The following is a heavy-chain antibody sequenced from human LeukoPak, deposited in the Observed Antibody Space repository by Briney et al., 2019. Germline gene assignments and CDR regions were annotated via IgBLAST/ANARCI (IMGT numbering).Heavy chain of an antibody. Sequence: SQTLSLTCTVSGGSISSGGYYWGWIRQPPGKGLEWIGSIYYSGSTYYNPSLKSRVTISVDTSKNQFSLKLTSVTAADTAVYYCARHRRGSGEFEFDPWGPGTLVTVSS. J-gene: IGHJ5*02. D-gene: IGHD3-16*01. V-gene: IGHV4-39*01. CDR3: ARHRRGSGEFEFDP. CDR1: GGSISSGGYY. CDR2: IYYSGST.